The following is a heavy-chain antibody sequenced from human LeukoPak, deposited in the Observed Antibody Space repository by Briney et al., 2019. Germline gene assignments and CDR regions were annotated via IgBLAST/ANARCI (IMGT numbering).Heavy chain of an antibody. J-gene: IGHJ6*03. CDR3: AKGGQTAARDMDV. CDR2: MTWDAGTT. CDR1: GFTFDDYT. V-gene: IGHV3-43*01. D-gene: IGHD2-2*01. Sequence: GGSLRLSCAASGFTFDDYTMHWVRQPPGKGLEWVSLMTWDAGTTYYADSVKGRFTISRDNSKNSLYLQMNSLRSEGTALYYCAKGGQTAARDMDVWGKGTTVTVSS.